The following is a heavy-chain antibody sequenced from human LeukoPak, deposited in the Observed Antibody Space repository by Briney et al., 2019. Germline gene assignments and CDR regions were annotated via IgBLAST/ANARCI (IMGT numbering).Heavy chain of an antibody. D-gene: IGHD2-15*01. V-gene: IGHV3-9*01. Sequence: GGSLRLSCAASGFTFDDYAMHWVRQAPGKGLEGVSGISWNSGSIDYADSVKGRFTISRDNAKNSLYLQMNSLRAEDTALYYCTKGTNAARHYFDYWGQGTLVTVSS. CDR2: ISWNSGSI. J-gene: IGHJ4*02. CDR1: GFTFDDYA. CDR3: TKGTNAARHYFDY.